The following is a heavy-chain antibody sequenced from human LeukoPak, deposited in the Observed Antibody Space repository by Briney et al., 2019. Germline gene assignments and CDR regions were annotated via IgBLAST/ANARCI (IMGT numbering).Heavy chain of an antibody. CDR3: ARVRYDFWSGYLDAFDI. D-gene: IGHD3-3*01. CDR2: IKQDGSEK. V-gene: IGHV3-7*01. J-gene: IGHJ3*02. CDR1: GFTFSSYE. Sequence: GGSLRLSCAASGFTFSSYEMNWVRQAPGKGLEWVANIKQDGSEKYYVDSVKGRFTISRDNAKNSLYLQMNSLRAEDTAVYYCARVRYDFWSGYLDAFDIWGQGTMVTVSS.